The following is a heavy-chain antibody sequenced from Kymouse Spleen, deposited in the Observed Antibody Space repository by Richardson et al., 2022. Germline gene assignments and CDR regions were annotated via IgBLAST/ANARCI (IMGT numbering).Heavy chain of an antibody. J-gene: IGHJ6*02. CDR3: TTLAVAGTGYYYGMDV. V-gene: IGHV3-15*01. Sequence: EVQLVESGGGLVKPGGSLRLSCAASGFTFSNAWMSWVRQAPGKGLEWVGRIKSKTDGGTTDYAAPVKGRFTISRDDSKNTLYLQMNSLKTEDTAVYYCTTLAVAGTGYYYGMDVWGQGTTVTVSS. CDR1: GFTFSNAW. D-gene: IGHD6-19*01. CDR2: IKSKTDGGTT.